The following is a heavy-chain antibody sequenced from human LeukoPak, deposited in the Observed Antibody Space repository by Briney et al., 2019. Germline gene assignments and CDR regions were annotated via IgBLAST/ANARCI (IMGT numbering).Heavy chain of an antibody. V-gene: IGHV3-74*01. CDR3: ARAVRYYYGSGSYSCFDY. CDR2: INSDGSST. Sequence: GGSLRLSCAASGFTFSSYWMHWVRQAPGKGLVWVSRINSDGSSTSYADSVKGRSTISRDNAKNTLYLQMNSLRAEDTAVYYCARAVRYYYGSGSYSCFDYWGQGTLVTVSS. CDR1: GFTFSSYW. J-gene: IGHJ4*02. D-gene: IGHD3-10*01.